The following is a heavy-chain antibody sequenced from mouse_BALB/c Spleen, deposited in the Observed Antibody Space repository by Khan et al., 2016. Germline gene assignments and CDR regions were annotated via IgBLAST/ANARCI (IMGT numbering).Heavy chain of an antibody. D-gene: IGHD1-1*01. CDR3: ARDYYGSSFFDY. Sequence: VQLKESGPGLVKPSQSLSLTRTVTGYSLTSDYAWNWIRQFPGNKLEWMGYISYSGSTSYNPSLKSRISITRDTSKNQFFLQLTSVTTEDTATYYCARDYYGSSFFDYWGQGTLVTVSA. CDR2: ISYSGST. J-gene: IGHJ3*01. V-gene: IGHV3-2*02. CDR1: GYSLTSDYA.